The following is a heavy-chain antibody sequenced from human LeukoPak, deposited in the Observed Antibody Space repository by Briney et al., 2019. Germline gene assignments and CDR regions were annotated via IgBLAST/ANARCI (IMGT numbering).Heavy chain of an antibody. CDR2: IYYSGST. J-gene: IGHJ4*02. CDR3: ASSVGFDY. D-gene: IGHD1-26*01. CDR1: GFNVSSKY. Sequence: GSLRLSCAASGFNVSSKYMTWVRQPPGKGLEWIGSIYYSGSTYYNPSLKSRVTISVDTSKNQFSLKLSSVTAADTAVYYCASSVGFDYWGQGTLVTVSS. V-gene: IGHV4-39*01.